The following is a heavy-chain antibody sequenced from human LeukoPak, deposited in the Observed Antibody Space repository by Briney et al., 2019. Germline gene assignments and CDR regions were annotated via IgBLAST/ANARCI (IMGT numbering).Heavy chain of an antibody. J-gene: IGHJ4*02. CDR3: ARLSQEGQLGSGWSPI. D-gene: IGHD6-19*01. CDR2: INHSGST. CDR1: GGSFSGYY. Sequence: SETLSLTCAVYGGSFSGYYWSWIRQPPGKGLEWIGEINHSGSTNYNPSLKSRVTISVDTSKNQFSLKLSSVTAADTAVYYCARLSQEGQLGSGWSPIWGQGTLVTVSS. V-gene: IGHV4-34*01.